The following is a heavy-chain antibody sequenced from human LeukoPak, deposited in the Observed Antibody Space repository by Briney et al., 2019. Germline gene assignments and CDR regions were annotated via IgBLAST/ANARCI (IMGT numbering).Heavy chain of an antibody. Sequence: SQTLSLTCAISGDSVSSNSAAWNWIRQSPSRGLEWLGRTYYRSKWYNDYAVSVKSRITINPDTSKNQFPLQLNSVTPEDTAVYYCARDRTDGYNIGDAFDIWGQGTMVTVSS. J-gene: IGHJ3*02. V-gene: IGHV6-1*01. CDR3: ARDRTDGYNIGDAFDI. D-gene: IGHD5-24*01. CDR1: GDSVSSNSAA. CDR2: TYYRSKWYN.